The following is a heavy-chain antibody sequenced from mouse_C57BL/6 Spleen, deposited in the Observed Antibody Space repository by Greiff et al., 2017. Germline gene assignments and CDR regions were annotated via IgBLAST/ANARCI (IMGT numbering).Heavy chain of an antibody. J-gene: IGHJ4*01. V-gene: IGHV1-64*01. CDR3: ARRKITTVVATDYAMDY. Sequence: QVQLQQSGAELVKPGASVKLSCKASGYTFTSYSMHWVKQRPGQGLEWIGMIHPNSGSTNYNEKFKSKATLTVDKSSSTAYMQLSSLTSEDSAVYYCARRKITTVVATDYAMDYWGQGTSVTVSS. CDR2: IHPNSGST. CDR1: GYTFTSYS. D-gene: IGHD1-1*01.